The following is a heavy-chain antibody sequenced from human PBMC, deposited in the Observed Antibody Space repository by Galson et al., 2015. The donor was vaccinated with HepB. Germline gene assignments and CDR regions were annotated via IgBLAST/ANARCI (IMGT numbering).Heavy chain of an antibody. J-gene: IGHJ6*02. Sequence: SLRLSCAVSGFTFNRYWMNWVRQAPGKGLEWVANIKQDGSEKHYVDSVKGRFTISRDNTKNSLYLQMNSLRAEDTAVYYCAREDIFIVGMGFYCMDVWGQGTTVTVSS. CDR3: AREDIFIVGMGFYCMDV. CDR1: GFTFNRYW. V-gene: IGHV3-7*03. D-gene: IGHD5-12*01. CDR2: IKQDGSEK.